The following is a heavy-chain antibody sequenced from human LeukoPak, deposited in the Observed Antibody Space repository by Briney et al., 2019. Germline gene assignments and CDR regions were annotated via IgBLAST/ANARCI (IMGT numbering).Heavy chain of an antibody. CDR2: IYSNGNT. CDR1: GDSISNYY. J-gene: IGHJ4*02. D-gene: IGHD3-22*01. Sequence: SETLSLTYNVSGDSISNYYWNWIRQPAGKGLEWIGRIYSNGNTNYNPSLTSRVTMSLDTSKNHFSLKMNSVTAADTAVYYCARISSASHYSFDYWGQGILVTVSS. V-gene: IGHV4-4*07. CDR3: ARISSASHYSFDY.